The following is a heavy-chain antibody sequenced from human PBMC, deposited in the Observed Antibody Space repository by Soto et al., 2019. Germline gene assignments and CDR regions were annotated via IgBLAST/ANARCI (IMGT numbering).Heavy chain of an antibody. V-gene: IGHV1-18*01. Sequence: QVQLVQSGAEVKKPGTSVKVSCKASGYTFTSNGISWVRQAPGQGLEWMGWISTYNGNTNYAPKLQGRVPMTRDTSTSIAYMELRDLRPDDTAVYYCARDGYGDYGYWGQGSLVTVSS. D-gene: IGHD4-17*01. CDR3: ARDGYGDYGY. J-gene: IGHJ4*02. CDR2: ISTYNGNT. CDR1: GYTFTSNG.